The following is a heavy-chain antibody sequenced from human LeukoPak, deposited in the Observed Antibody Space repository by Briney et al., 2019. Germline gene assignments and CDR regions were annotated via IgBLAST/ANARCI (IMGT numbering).Heavy chain of an antibody. J-gene: IGHJ4*02. CDR2: INSDGSST. Sequence: GGSLRLSCAASGFTFSSYWMHWVPQAPGKGLVWVSRINSDGSSTSYADSVKGRFTISRDNAKNTLYLQMNSLRAEDTAVYYCASGIAVAGGFDYWGQGTLVTVSS. CDR3: ASGIAVAGGFDY. CDR1: GFTFSSYW. D-gene: IGHD6-19*01. V-gene: IGHV3-74*01.